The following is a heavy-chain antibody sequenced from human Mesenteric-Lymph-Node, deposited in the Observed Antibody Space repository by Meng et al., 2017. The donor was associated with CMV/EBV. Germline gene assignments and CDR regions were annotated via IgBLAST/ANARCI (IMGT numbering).Heavy chain of an antibody. Sequence: CAVCGGSYSNYYWNWISQSPGKGPEWIGEINHSGSAKYNPSLKSRVIISIDTTKNQFSLNLYSVTAADTAIYYCVRAIIFGGTYADSWGQGTLVTVSS. D-gene: IGHD1-26*01. CDR1: GGSYSNYY. J-gene: IGHJ4*02. V-gene: IGHV4-34*01. CDR2: INHSGSA. CDR3: VRAIIFGGTYADS.